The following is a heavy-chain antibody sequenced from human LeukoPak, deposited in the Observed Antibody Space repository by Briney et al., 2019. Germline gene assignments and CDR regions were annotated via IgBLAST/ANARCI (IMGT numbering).Heavy chain of an antibody. CDR3: AKSAYGSGSYYSYFDY. CDR2: ISYDGSNK. V-gene: IGHV3-30*18. D-gene: IGHD3-10*01. J-gene: IGHJ4*02. CDR1: GFTFSSYG. Sequence: GGSLRLSCAASGFTFSSYGMHWVRQAPGKGLEWVAVISYDGSNKYYADSVKGRFTISRDNSQNTLYLQMNSLRAEDTAVYYCAKSAYGSGSYYSYFDYWGQGTLVTVSS.